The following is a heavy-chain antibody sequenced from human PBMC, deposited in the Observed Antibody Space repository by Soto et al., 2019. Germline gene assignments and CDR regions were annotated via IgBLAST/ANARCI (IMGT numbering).Heavy chain of an antibody. J-gene: IGHJ6*02. CDR3: ARGTIVVVPAASGYYYYGMDV. D-gene: IGHD2-2*01. CDR1: GGSISSYY. CDR2: IYYSGST. Sequence: PETLSLTCTVSGGSISSYYWSWIRQPPGKGLEWIGYIYYSGSTNYNPSLKSRVTISVDTSKNQFSLKLSSVTAADTAVYYCARGTIVVVPAASGYYYYGMDVWGQGTTVTVSS. V-gene: IGHV4-59*01.